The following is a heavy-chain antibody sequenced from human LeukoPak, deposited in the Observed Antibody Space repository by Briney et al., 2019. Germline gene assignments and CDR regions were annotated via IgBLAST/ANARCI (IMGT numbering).Heavy chain of an antibody. Sequence: SETLSLTCTVSGGSISSFSWSWIWQRAGERQEWVGSICTSGTTNHNSSLKSRVTMSVDTSKNQFYLRLSAVTAADTAVYYCARDGDRAAAPYNFDYWGQGILVTVSS. CDR2: ICTSGTT. V-gene: IGHV4-4*07. CDR1: GGSISSFS. CDR3: ARDGDRAAAPYNFDY. D-gene: IGHD6-13*01. J-gene: IGHJ4*02.